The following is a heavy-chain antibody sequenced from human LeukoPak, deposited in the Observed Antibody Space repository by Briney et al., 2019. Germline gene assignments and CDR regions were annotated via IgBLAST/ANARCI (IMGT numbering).Heavy chain of an antibody. CDR1: GFTVSSNY. Sequence: GGSLRLSCAASGFTVSSNYMSWVRQAPGKGLEWVSVIYSGGSTYYADSVKGRFTISRDNSKNTLYLQMNSLRAEDTAVYYCARWVAAAGSDWFDPWGQGTLVTVSS. V-gene: IGHV3-53*01. CDR3: ARWVAAAGSDWFDP. J-gene: IGHJ5*02. D-gene: IGHD6-13*01. CDR2: IYSGGST.